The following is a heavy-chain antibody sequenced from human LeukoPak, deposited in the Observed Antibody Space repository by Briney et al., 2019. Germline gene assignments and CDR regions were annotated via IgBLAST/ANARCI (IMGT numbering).Heavy chain of an antibody. J-gene: IGHJ1*01. CDR3: ARADMTKVTTTEYFQH. CDR2: IWYDGSNK. CDR1: GFTFSSYG. Sequence: GRSLRLSCAASGFTFSSYGMHWVRQAPGKGLEWVAVIWYDGSNKYYADSVKGRFTISRDNSKNTLYLQMNSLRAEDTAVYYCARADMTKVTTTEYFQHWGQGTLVTVSS. D-gene: IGHD4-17*01. V-gene: IGHV3-33*01.